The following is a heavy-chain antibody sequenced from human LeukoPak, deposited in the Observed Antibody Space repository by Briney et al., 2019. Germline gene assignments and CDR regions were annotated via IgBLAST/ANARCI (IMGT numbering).Heavy chain of an antibody. V-gene: IGHV3-48*04. CDR3: ARGDSSSWYRSYDAFDI. D-gene: IGHD6-13*01. CDR2: ISSSGSTI. J-gene: IGHJ3*02. Sequence: SGGSLRLSCAASGFTFSSYGMHWFRQAPGKGLEWVSYISSSGSTIYYADSVKGRFTISRDNAKNSLYLQMNSLRAEDTAVYYCARGDSSSWYRSYDAFDIWGQGTMVTVSS. CDR1: GFTFSSYG.